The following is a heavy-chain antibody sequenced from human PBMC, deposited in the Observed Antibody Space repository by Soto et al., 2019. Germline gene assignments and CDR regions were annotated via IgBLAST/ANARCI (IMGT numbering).Heavy chain of an antibody. CDR1: GYTFTGYY. D-gene: IGHD3-3*01. Sequence: SVKVSCKASGYTFTGYYIHWVRQAPGQGLEWMGWIIPDSGATNYTQKFQGRVTMTSETSTNTAFLELSRLRSDDTAVYFCARGDRISIFGVIKLLDTWGQGTLVTV. CDR2: IIPDSGAT. J-gene: IGHJ5*02. CDR3: ARGDRISIFGVIKLLDT. V-gene: IGHV1-2*02.